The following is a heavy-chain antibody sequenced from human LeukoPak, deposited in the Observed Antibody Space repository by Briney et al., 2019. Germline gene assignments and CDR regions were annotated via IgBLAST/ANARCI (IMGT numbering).Heavy chain of an antibody. D-gene: IGHD4-17*01. CDR1: GFTFNNYA. J-gene: IGHJ4*02. CDR2: ISYDGSNK. V-gene: IGHV3-30-3*01. Sequence: PGGSLRLSCAASGFTFNNYAMHWVRQAPGKGLEWVAVISYDGSNKYYADSVKGRFTISRDNSKNTLYLQMNSLRAEDTAVYYCARSFAGYGYFDYWGQGTLVTVSS. CDR3: ARSFAGYGYFDY.